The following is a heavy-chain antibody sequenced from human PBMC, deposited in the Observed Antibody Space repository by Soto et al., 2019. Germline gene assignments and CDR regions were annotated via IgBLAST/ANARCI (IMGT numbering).Heavy chain of an antibody. CDR1: GGSISSGGYY. CDR2: IYYSGST. CDR3: ARLGGYYQSLDT. J-gene: IGHJ5*02. Sequence: SSETLSLTCTVSGGSISSGGYYWSWIRQHPGKGLEWIGYIYYSGSTYYNPSLKSRVTISVDTSKNQFSLKLSSVTAADTAFYYCARLGGYYQSLDTWGKGTLVTVSS. D-gene: IGHD3-22*01. V-gene: IGHV4-31*03.